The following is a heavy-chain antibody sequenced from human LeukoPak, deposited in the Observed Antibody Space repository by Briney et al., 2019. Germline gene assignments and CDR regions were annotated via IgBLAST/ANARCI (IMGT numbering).Heavy chain of an antibody. J-gene: IGHJ4*02. CDR3: ARESFRWGIAVAHYDY. CDR2: INPNSGGT. Sequence: ASVKVSCKASGYTFTGYYMHWVRQAPGQGLEWMGWINPNSGGTNYAQKFQGRVTMTRDTSISTAYLELSRLRSDDTAVYYCARESFRWGIAVAHYDYWGQGTLVTVSS. CDR1: GYTFTGYY. D-gene: IGHD6-19*01. V-gene: IGHV1-2*02.